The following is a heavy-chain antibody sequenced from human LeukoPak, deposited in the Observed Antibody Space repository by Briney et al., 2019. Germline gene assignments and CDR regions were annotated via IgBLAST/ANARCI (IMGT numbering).Heavy chain of an antibody. CDR3: ARDGPGRRTVTTGRNYFDY. D-gene: IGHD4-17*01. J-gene: IGHJ4*02. Sequence: GGSPRLSCAASGFTFSDYYMSWIRQAPGKGLEWVSYISSSSSYTNYADSVKGRFTISRDNAKNSLYLQMNSLRAEDTAVYYCARDGPGRRTVTTGRNYFDYWGQGTLVTVSS. V-gene: IGHV3-11*06. CDR1: GFTFSDYY. CDR2: ISSSSSYT.